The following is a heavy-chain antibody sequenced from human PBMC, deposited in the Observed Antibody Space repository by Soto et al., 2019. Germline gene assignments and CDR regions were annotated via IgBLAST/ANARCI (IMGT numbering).Heavy chain of an antibody. CDR3: ARKDIVVVVAARWFPFDY. Sequence: GASVKVSCKASGYTFTGYYMHWVRRAPGQGLEWMGWINPNSGGTNYAQKFQGRVTMTRDTSISTAYMELSRLRSDGTAVYYCARKDIVVVVAARWFPFDYWGQGTLVTVSS. CDR2: INPNSGGT. V-gene: IGHV1-2*02. D-gene: IGHD2-15*01. CDR1: GYTFTGYY. J-gene: IGHJ4*02.